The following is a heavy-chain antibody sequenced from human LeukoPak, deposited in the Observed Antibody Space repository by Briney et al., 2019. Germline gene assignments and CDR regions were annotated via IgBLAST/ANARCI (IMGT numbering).Heavy chain of an antibody. D-gene: IGHD6-19*01. V-gene: IGHV5-51*01. CDR3: ARAAHSSGWYGCFDY. J-gene: IGHJ4*02. CDR1: GYSFTSYW. Sequence: GESLKISCKGSGYSFTSYWIGWVRQMPGKGLEWMGIIYPGDSDTRYSPSFQGQVTISADKSISTAYLQWSSLKASDTAMYYCARAAHSSGWYGCFDYWGQGTLVTVSS. CDR2: IYPGDSDT.